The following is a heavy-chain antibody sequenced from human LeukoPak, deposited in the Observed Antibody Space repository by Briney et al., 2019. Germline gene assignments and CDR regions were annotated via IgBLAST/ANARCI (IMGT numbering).Heavy chain of an antibody. J-gene: IGHJ5*02. D-gene: IGHD2-2*01. V-gene: IGHV1-18*01. Sequence: GASVKVSCKASGYTFTSYGISWVRQAPGQGLEWMGWISAYNGNTNYAQKLQGRVTMTTDTSTSTAYMELRSLRSDDTAVYYCARAYCSSTSCYGNWFDPWGQGALVTVSS. CDR3: ARAYCSSTSCYGNWFDP. CDR2: ISAYNGNT. CDR1: GYTFTSYG.